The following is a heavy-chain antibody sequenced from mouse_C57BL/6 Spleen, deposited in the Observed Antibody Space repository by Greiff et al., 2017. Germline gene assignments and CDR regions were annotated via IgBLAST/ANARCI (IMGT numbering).Heavy chain of an antibody. D-gene: IGHD2-4*01. V-gene: IGHV5-12*01. CDR2: ISNGGGST. J-gene: IGHJ1*03. CDR3: ARRGLYDYDVWYFDV. CDR1: GFTFSDYY. Sequence: EVQGVESGGGLVQPGGSLKLSCAASGFTFSDYYMYWVRQTPEKRLEWVAYISNGGGSTYYPDTVKGRFTISRDNAKNTLYLQMSRLKSEDTAMYYCARRGLYDYDVWYFDVWGTGTTVTVSS.